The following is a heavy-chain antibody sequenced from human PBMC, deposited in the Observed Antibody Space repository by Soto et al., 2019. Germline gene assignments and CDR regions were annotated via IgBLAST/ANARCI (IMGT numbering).Heavy chain of an antibody. CDR2: INPESTTI. V-gene: IGHV3-74*01. CDR3: TKDTFGAWDS. J-gene: IGHJ4*02. Sequence: LRLPCTAPGFTLRTNWIHWVRQAPGKGLVWVSRINPESTTITYADPVKGRFTISRDNAENTLFLHMNSLSAEDAGIYYCTKDTFGAWDSWGQGTLVTVSS. CDR1: GFTLRTNW. D-gene: IGHD3-10*01.